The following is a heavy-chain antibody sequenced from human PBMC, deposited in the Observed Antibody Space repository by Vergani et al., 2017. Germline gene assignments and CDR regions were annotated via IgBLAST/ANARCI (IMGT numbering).Heavy chain of an antibody. Sequence: QVQLQESGPGLVKPSETLSLTCTVSGGSISSHYWSWIRQPPGKGLEWIGSIYYSGSTYYNPSLKSRVTISVDTSKNQFSLKLSSVTAADTAVYYCAGKYAMGRWYWFDPWGQGTLVTVSS. V-gene: IGHV4-59*11. CDR3: AGKYAMGRWYWFDP. CDR1: GGSISSHY. J-gene: IGHJ5*02. CDR2: IYYSGST. D-gene: IGHD2-8*01.